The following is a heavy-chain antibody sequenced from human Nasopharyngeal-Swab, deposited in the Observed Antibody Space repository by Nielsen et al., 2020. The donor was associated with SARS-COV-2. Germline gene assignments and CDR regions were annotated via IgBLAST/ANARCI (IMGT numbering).Heavy chain of an antibody. CDR3: ARSFLLDY. D-gene: IGHD2/OR15-2a*01. Sequence: SETLSLTCSVSGYSMNSGYYWGWVRHSPGKGLEWIGSFYHSGSTYYNPSLKSRVTISVDTSKNQFSLKLSSVTAADTAVYYCARSFLLDYWGQGTLVTVSS. CDR2: FYHSGST. CDR1: GYSMNSGYY. V-gene: IGHV4-38-2*02. J-gene: IGHJ4*02.